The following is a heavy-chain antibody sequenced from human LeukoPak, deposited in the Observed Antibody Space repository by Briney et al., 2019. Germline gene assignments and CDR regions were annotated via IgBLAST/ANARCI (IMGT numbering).Heavy chain of an antibody. CDR3: ARAKYSGTYYFDY. CDR1: GFTFSIYA. V-gene: IGHV3-23*01. CDR2: ISASGGST. D-gene: IGHD1-26*01. Sequence: GGSLRLSCAASGFTFSIYAMTWVRQAPGKGLEWVSVISASGGSTYYTDSVKGRFTISRDNAKNTLYLQMNSLRAEDTAVYYCARAKYSGTYYFDYWGQGTLVTVSS. J-gene: IGHJ4*02.